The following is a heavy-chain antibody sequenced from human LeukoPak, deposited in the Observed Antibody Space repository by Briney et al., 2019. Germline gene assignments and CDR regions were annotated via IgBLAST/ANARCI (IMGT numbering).Heavy chain of an antibody. V-gene: IGHV1-2*02. CDR3: ARDGGSSSIYYYYYMDV. D-gene: IGHD6-13*01. Sequence: ASVKVSCKASGYTFTGYYMHWVRQAPGQGLEWMGWINPNSGGTNYAQKFQGRVTMTRDTSISTAYMELSRLRPDDTAVYYCARDGGSSSIYYYYYMDVWGKGTTVTVSS. CDR2: INPNSGGT. J-gene: IGHJ6*03. CDR1: GYTFTGYY.